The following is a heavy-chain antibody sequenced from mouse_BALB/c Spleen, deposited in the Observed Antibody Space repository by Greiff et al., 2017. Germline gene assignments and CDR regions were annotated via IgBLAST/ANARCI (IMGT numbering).Heavy chain of an antibody. D-gene: IGHD2-1*01. V-gene: IGHV2-9*02. CDR3: ARVNYGNYVWFAY. Sequence: VKLVESGPGLVAPSQSLSITCTVSGFSLTSYGVHWVRQPPGKGLEWLGVIWAGGSTNYNSALMSRLSISKDNSKSQVFLKMNSLQTDDTAMYYCARVNYGNYVWFAYWGQGTLVTVSA. CDR1: GFSLTSYG. CDR2: IWAGGST. J-gene: IGHJ3*01.